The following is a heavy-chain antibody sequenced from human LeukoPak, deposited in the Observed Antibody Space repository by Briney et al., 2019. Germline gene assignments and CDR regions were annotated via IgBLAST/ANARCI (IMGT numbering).Heavy chain of an antibody. CDR2: IIPIFGTA. J-gene: IGHJ4*02. Sequence: ASVKVSCKASGYTFTSYGISWVRQAPGQGLEWMGGIIPIFGTANYAQKFQGRVTITADESTSTAYMELSSLRSEDTAVYYCAREWLRLSGIHSSPNYFDYWGQGTLVTVSS. CDR1: GYTFTSYG. D-gene: IGHD5-12*01. V-gene: IGHV1-69*13. CDR3: AREWLRLSGIHSSPNYFDY.